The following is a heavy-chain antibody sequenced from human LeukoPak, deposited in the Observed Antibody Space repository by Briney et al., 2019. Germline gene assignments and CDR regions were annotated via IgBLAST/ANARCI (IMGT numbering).Heavy chain of an antibody. V-gene: IGHV4-4*07. D-gene: IGHD3-22*01. CDR3: ARAGYYYDSSGYYYFDY. J-gene: IGHJ4*02. CDR2: IYTSGST. Sequence: SETLSLTCTVSGGSISSYYWSWIRQPAGKGPEWIGRIYTSGSTNYNPSLKSRVTMSVDTSKNQFSLKLSSVTAADTAVYYCARAGYYYDSSGYYYFDYWGQGTLVTVSS. CDR1: GGSISSYY.